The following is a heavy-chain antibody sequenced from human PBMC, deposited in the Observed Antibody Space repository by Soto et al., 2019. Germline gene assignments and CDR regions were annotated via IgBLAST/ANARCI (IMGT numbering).Heavy chain of an antibody. D-gene: IGHD3-16*01. Sequence: EVELVESGGGLVQPGGSLKLSCAASGFTFSGSTIHWVRQASGKGLEWVGRIASKGNTYATAYGASVKGRFTISRDDSKNTAFLQMNSLKIEDTAVYYCARRGDAYNSDCWGQGTLVTVSS. CDR2: IASKGNTYAT. CDR3: ARRGDAYNSDC. CDR1: GFTFSGST. J-gene: IGHJ4*02. V-gene: IGHV3-73*02.